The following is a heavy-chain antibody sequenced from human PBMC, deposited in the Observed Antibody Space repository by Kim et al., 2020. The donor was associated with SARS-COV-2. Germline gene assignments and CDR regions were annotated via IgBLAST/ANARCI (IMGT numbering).Heavy chain of an antibody. J-gene: IGHJ6*02. D-gene: IGHD3-10*01. V-gene: IGHV3-30*18. Sequence: EGSLRLSCAASGFTFSSYGMHWVRQAPGRGLEWVAVISYDGSNKYYVDSVKGRFTISRDNSKNTLYLQMNSLRAEDTAVYYCAKDQGSGKGGYYYYGMDGGGQGTTVTVSS. CDR1: GFTFSSYG. CDR2: ISYDGSNK. CDR3: AKDQGSGKGGYYYYGMDG.